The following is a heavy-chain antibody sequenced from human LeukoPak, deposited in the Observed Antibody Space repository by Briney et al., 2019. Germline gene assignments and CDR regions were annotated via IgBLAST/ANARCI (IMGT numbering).Heavy chain of an antibody. CDR3: ARDGNPGTYSSGWYIDY. J-gene: IGHJ4*02. D-gene: IGHD6-19*01. CDR2: ISYDGSNK. CDR1: GFTFSSYA. Sequence: PGRSLRLSCAASGFTFSSYAMHWVRQAPGKGLEWGAVISYDGSNKYYADSVKGRFTISRDNSKNTLYLQMNSLRAEDTAVYYCARDGNPGTYSSGWYIDYWGQGTLVTVSS. V-gene: IGHV3-30-3*01.